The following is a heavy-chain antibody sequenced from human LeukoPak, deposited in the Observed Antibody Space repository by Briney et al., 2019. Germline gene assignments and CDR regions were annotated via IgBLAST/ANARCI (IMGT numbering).Heavy chain of an antibody. CDR3: ARHWLRGAAKPGYMDV. V-gene: IGHV4-39*01. D-gene: IGHD5-18*01. J-gene: IGHJ6*03. Sequence: SETLSLTCTVSGGSISSSSYYWGWIRQPPGKGLEWIGSIHYSGSTYYNPPLKSRVTISVDTSKTQFSLRLSSVTAADTAIYYCARHWLRGAAKPGYMDVWGKGTTVTVSS. CDR1: GGSISSSSYY. CDR2: IHYSGST.